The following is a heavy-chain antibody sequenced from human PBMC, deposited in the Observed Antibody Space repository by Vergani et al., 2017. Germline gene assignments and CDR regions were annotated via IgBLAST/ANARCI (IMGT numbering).Heavy chain of an antibody. CDR2: IYYSGST. J-gene: IGHJ6*04. CDR1: GGYISSSSYY. Sequence: QLQLQESGPGLVKPSETLSLTCTVSGGYISSSSYYWGWIRQPPGKGLEWIGSIYYSGSTYYNPSLKSRVTISVDTSKNQFSLKLSSVTAADTAVYYCASPFLYFTSSKGVADVWGKGTTVTVSS. D-gene: IGHD2-15*01. CDR3: ASPFLYFTSSKGVADV. V-gene: IGHV4-39*07.